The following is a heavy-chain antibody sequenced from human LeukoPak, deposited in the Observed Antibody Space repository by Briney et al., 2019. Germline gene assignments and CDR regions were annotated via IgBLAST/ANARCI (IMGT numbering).Heavy chain of an antibody. D-gene: IGHD3-10*01. J-gene: IGHJ6*03. CDR3: ARDRAYGSGSYYLFYYYMDV. CDR2: IKQDGSEK. Sequence: PGGSLRLSCAASGFIFSTYWMSWVRQAPGKGLEWVANIKQDGSEKYYVDSVKGRFTISRDNAKNSLFLQMNSLRAEDTAVYYCARDRAYGSGSYYLFYYYMDVWGKGTTVTISS. V-gene: IGHV3-7*01. CDR1: GFIFSTYW.